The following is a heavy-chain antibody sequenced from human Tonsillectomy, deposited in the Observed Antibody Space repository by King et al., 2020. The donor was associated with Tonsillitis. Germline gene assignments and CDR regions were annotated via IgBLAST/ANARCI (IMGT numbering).Heavy chain of an antibody. Sequence: VQLQQWGAGLLKPSETLSLPCAVYGGSFSGYYWSWIRQPPGKGLEWIGEINHSGSTNYNPSLKSRVTISVDTSKNQFSLKLSSVTAADTAVYYCARGRGSVGVVIIGRNWFDPWGQGTLVTVSS. CDR3: ARGRGSVGVVIIGRNWFDP. CDR1: GGSFSGYY. D-gene: IGHD3-3*01. CDR2: INHSGST. J-gene: IGHJ5*02. V-gene: IGHV4-34*01.